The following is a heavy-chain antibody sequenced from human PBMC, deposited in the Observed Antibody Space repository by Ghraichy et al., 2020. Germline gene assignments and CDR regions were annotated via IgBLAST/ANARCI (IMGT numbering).Heavy chain of an antibody. CDR3: ARLITVDGMDV. J-gene: IGHJ6*02. Sequence: SETLFLTCAVYGGSFSGYYWSWIRQPPRKGLEWIGEINHSGSTNYNPSLKSRVTISVDTYKNQFSLKLSSVTAADTAVYYCARLITVDGMDVWGQGTTVTVSS. D-gene: IGHD3-22*01. CDR1: GGSFSGYY. V-gene: IGHV4-34*01. CDR2: INHSGST.